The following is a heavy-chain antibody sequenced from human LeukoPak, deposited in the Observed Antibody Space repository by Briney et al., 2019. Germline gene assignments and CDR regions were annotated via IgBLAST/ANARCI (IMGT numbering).Heavy chain of an antibody. CDR1: EYTFTSFD. CDR3: ARRAGDYSHPYDY. CDR2: MNPNNGNT. J-gene: IGHJ4*02. Sequence: GASVKVSCKAPEYTFTSFDINWVRQATGQGLEWMGWMNPNNGNTGYAQKFQGRVTMTRDTSISTAYMELSRLRSDDTAVYYCARRAGDYSHPYDYWGQGTLVTVSS. V-gene: IGHV1-8*01. D-gene: IGHD3-22*01.